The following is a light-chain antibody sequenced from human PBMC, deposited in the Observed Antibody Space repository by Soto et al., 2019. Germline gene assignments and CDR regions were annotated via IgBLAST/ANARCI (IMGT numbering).Light chain of an antibody. CDR2: GAS. Sequence: EIVLTQSPGTLSLSPGERATLSCRASQSVSSNYLAWYQQKPGQAPRLLIYGASSRATGIADRFSGSGSATDFTLTISRLEPEDFAVYYCQQYDSSLTFGGGTKVEIK. V-gene: IGKV3-20*01. CDR3: QQYDSSLT. J-gene: IGKJ4*01. CDR1: QSVSSNY.